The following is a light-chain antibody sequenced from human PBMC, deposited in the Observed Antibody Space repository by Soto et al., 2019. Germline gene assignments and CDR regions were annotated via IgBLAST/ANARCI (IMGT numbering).Light chain of an antibody. V-gene: IGLV1-47*02. Sequence: QSVLTQPPSVSGAPGQRVSISCTGSSTNIGAGYGVHWYQQRPGTAPKLLIYSNNQRPSGVPDRFSGSKSGTSASLAISGLRSEDEADYYCAAWDDSLSGYVVFGGGTKVTVL. CDR1: STNIGAGY. J-gene: IGLJ2*01. CDR2: SNN. CDR3: AAWDDSLSGYVV.